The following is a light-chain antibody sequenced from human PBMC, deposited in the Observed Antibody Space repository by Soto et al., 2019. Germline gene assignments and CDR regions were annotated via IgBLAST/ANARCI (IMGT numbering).Light chain of an antibody. J-gene: IGKJ1*01. CDR2: TAS. CDR3: QQYNMYST. Sequence: DIQMTQSPSTLSASVGDRVTITCRASQSINSLLAWYQQKPGKAPNLLISTASNLKSGVPSRFSGSGSGTAFTLTISSLQPDDFETDSCQQYNMYSTCGQGTKVEIK. CDR1: QSINSL. V-gene: IGKV1-5*03.